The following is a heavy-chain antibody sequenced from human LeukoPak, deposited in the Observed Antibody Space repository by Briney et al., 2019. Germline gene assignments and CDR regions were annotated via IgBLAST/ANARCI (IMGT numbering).Heavy chain of an antibody. Sequence: GGSLRLSCAASGFTFSSYWMSSVRQAPGKGLEWVANIKQDGSEKYYVDSVKGGFTISRDNAKNSLYLQMNSLRAEDTAVYYCARGRVDIVVVPAAVYYMDVWGKGTTVTVSS. CDR1: GFTFSSYW. CDR3: ARGRVDIVVVPAAVYYMDV. J-gene: IGHJ6*03. CDR2: IKQDGSEK. V-gene: IGHV3-7*01. D-gene: IGHD2-2*01.